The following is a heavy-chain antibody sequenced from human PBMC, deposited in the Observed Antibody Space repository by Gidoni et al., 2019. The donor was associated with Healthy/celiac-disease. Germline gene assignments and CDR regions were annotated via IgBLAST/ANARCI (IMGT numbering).Heavy chain of an antibody. Sequence: VQLVESGGGVDEPGRSLRRYCADSGFTFSSYAMHWVSQAPGKGLGWVAVISYDGSNKYYADSVKGRFTISRDNSKYTLYLQMNSLRAEDTAVYYCARDGDWEWGQGTLVTVSS. D-gene: IGHD2-21*01. CDR2: ISYDGSNK. V-gene: IGHV3-30-3*01. CDR1: GFTFSSYA. J-gene: IGHJ4*02. CDR3: ARDGDWE.